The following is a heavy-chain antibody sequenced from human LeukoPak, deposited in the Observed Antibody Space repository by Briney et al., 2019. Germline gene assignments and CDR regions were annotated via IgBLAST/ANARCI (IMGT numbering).Heavy chain of an antibody. Sequence: GALRLSCVASRFTFSNYWMSWVRQAPGKGLEWVANINQDGSKKVYVDSMKGRFTISRDNAKESLYLQLNSLRADDTAVYYCAKWGPHCVGDYCPALDSWGQGTLVTVSS. CDR1: RFTFSNYW. CDR2: INQDGSKK. CDR3: AKWGPHCVGDYCPALDS. D-gene: IGHD2-21*02. V-gene: IGHV3-7*01. J-gene: IGHJ4*02.